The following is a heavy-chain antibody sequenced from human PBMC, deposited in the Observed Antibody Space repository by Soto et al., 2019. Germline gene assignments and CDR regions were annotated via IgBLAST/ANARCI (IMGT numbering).Heavy chain of an antibody. J-gene: IGHJ6*02. CDR3: ARPLLTTYGMDV. V-gene: IGHV3-21*01. CDR1: GFTFSSYS. Sequence: EVQLVESGGGLVKPGGSLRLSCAASGFTFSSYSMNWVRQAPGKGLEWVSSISSSSSYIYYADSVKGRFTISRDNAKNSLYLQMNVLRAEDTAVYYCARPLLTTYGMDVWGQGTTVTVSS. CDR2: ISSSSSYI. D-gene: IGHD2-21*01.